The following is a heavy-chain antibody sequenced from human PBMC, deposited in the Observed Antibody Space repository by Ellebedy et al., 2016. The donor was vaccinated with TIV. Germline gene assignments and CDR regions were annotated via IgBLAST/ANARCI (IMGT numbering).Heavy chain of an antibody. Sequence: GESLKISXVASGFTFSIYWMYWVRQAPGKGLVWVSRINPDGSFTSYADSVKGRFTISRDNAKNTLYLQMNSLRGEDTAVYYCARDRPYCGGDCYSFGDWGQGTLVTVSS. J-gene: IGHJ4*02. CDR1: GFTFSIYW. D-gene: IGHD2-21*02. CDR2: INPDGSFT. CDR3: ARDRPYCGGDCYSFGD. V-gene: IGHV3-74*01.